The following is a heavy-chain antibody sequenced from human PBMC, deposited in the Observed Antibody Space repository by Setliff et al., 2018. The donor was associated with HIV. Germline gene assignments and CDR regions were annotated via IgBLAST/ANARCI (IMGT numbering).Heavy chain of an antibody. V-gene: IGHV4-59*12. D-gene: IGHD3-3*01. CDR2: IYYSGNT. CDR1: GGSISSDY. CDR3: ARVPRITTLRNAFDI. Sequence: PSETLSLTCTVSGGSISSDYWSWIRQPPGKGLEWIGSIYYSGNTDYNPSLKSRVTISIDTSKNQFSLKLSSVTAADTAIYYCARVPRITTLRNAFDIWGQGTMVTVSS. J-gene: IGHJ3*02.